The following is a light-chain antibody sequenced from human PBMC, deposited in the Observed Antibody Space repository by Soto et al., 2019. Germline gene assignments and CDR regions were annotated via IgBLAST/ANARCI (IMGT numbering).Light chain of an antibody. Sequence: QSVRTQPPSASGTPGQRVTISCSGSSSNIGSNYVYWYQQLPGTVPQLLIYRNSERPSGVPDRFSGSKSGTSASLAISGLRYEDEADYYCAAWDDSLSGVVFGGGTKLTVL. CDR3: AAWDDSLSGVV. CDR1: SSNIGSNY. CDR2: RNS. V-gene: IGLV1-47*01. J-gene: IGLJ2*01.